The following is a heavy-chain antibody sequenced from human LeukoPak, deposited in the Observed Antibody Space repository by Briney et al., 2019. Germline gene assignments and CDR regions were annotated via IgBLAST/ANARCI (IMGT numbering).Heavy chain of an antibody. CDR2: ISAYNGNT. Sequence: ASVKVSCKASGYTFTSYGISWVRQAPGQGLEWMGWISAYNGNTNYAQKLQGRVTMTTDSSTSTAYMDLRSLRSDDTAVYYCARDRGEYSTTWYYFDSWGQGTLVTVSS. CDR1: GYTFTSYG. D-gene: IGHD6-6*01. CDR3: ARDRGEYSTTWYYFDS. V-gene: IGHV1-18*01. J-gene: IGHJ4*02.